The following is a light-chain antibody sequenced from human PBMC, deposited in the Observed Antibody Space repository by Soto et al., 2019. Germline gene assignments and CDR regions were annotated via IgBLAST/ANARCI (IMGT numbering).Light chain of an antibody. V-gene: IGKV3-15*01. CDR2: GAS. CDR3: QQYNNWPPERT. J-gene: IGKJ1*01. Sequence: EIVMTQSPATLSVSPGERATLSCRASQSVSSNLAWYQQKPGQAPRLLIYGASTRATGIPARFSGSGSGTEFTLTISSLQSEDVAVYYCQQYNNWPPERTFGQGTRVDIK. CDR1: QSVSSN.